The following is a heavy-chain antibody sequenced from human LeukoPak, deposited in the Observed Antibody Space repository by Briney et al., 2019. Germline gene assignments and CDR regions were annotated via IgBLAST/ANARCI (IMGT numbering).Heavy chain of an antibody. Sequence: SETLSLTCTVSGGSISSYYWSWLRQPPGKGLEWSGYIYYSGTTNYNPSLKSRVTISVATSKNQFSLKLSSVTAAATAVYYCARHALLQKYYYGMDVWGQGTTVTVSS. CDR1: GGSISSYY. D-gene: IGHD2-15*01. V-gene: IGHV4-59*08. CDR3: ARHALLQKYYYGMDV. J-gene: IGHJ6*02. CDR2: IYYSGTT.